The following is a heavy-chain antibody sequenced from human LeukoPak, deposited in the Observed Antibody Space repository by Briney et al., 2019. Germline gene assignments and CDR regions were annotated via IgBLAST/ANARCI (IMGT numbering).Heavy chain of an antibody. Sequence: GGSLRLSCADSGFTFSRYWMHWVRQVRGKGLVWVSHITTEGSGTSYADSVKGRFTISRDNARNTLYLQMNSLRAEDTAVYYCARGAVAGANFDYWGQGTLVTVSS. J-gene: IGHJ4*02. D-gene: IGHD1-26*01. CDR2: ITTEGSGT. CDR3: ARGAVAGANFDY. V-gene: IGHV3-74*01. CDR1: GFTFSRYW.